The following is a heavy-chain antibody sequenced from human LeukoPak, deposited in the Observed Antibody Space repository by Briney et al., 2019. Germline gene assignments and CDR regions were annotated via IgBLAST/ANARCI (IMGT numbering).Heavy chain of an antibody. V-gene: IGHV3-21*01. CDR3: AREGIAAAGTFQH. D-gene: IGHD6-13*01. Sequence: GGSLRLSCAASGFTFSSYSMNWVRQAPGKGLEWVSSISSSSSYIYYADSVKGRFTISRDNAKNSLYLQMNSLRAEDTAVYYCAREGIAAAGTFQHWGQDTLVTVSS. CDR2: ISSSSSYI. J-gene: IGHJ1*01. CDR1: GFTFSSYS.